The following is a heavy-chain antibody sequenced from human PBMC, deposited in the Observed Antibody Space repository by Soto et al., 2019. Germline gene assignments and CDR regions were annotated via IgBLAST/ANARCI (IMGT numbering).Heavy chain of an antibody. CDR1: GYTFTSYA. J-gene: IGHJ4*02. CDR3: ARGTAVFAAAAGKLYYFHY. Sequence: ASVKVSCKASGYTFTSYAMHWVRQAPGQRLEWMGWINAGNGNTKYSQKFQGRVTITRDTSASTAYMELSSLRSEDTAVYYCARGTAVFAAAAGKLYYFHYWGQGILVTAPQ. D-gene: IGHD6-13*01. CDR2: INAGNGNT. V-gene: IGHV1-3*01.